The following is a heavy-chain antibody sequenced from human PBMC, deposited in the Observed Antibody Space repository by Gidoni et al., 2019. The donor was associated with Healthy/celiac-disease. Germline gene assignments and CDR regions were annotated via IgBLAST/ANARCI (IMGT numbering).Heavy chain of an antibody. Sequence: EVQLVESGGGLVQLGRSLRLLCAASGFTFDDYAMHRVRQAPGKGLEWVSGIRWNSGSIGYADAVKGRFTSSRDNAKNSLYLQMNSLRAEDTALYYCAKEEPSANSWFDPWGQGTLVTVSS. D-gene: IGHD2-15*01. CDR3: AKEEPSANSWFDP. J-gene: IGHJ5*02. V-gene: IGHV3-9*01. CDR1: GFTFDDYA. CDR2: IRWNSGSI.